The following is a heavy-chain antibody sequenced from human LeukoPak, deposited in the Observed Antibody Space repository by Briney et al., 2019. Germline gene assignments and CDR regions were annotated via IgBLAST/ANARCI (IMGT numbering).Heavy chain of an antibody. J-gene: IGHJ4*02. D-gene: IGHD5-12*01. V-gene: IGHV4-59*01. Sequence: TLXXTCTVSGGSISSYYWSWVRQPPGKGLEWIGYIYYSGSTNYNPSLTSRVTISVDTSKNQFSLKLSSVTAADTAVYYCARDIVAVIWGQGTLVTVSS. CDR3: ARDIVAVI. CDR2: IYYSGST. CDR1: GGSISSYY.